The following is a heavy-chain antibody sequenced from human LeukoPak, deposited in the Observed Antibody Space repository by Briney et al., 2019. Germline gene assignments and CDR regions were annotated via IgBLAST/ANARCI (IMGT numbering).Heavy chain of an antibody. J-gene: IGHJ4*02. CDR3: ARDLLIAVRLHYFDY. CDR2: ISSSGSTI. D-gene: IGHD6-6*01. CDR1: GFTFSNYE. Sequence: AGSLRLSCAASGFTFSNYEMNWVRQAPGKGLEWVSYISSSGSTIYYADSVKGRFTISRDNAKNSLYLQMNSLRAEDTAVYYCARDLLIAVRLHYFDYWGQGTLVTVSS. V-gene: IGHV3-48*03.